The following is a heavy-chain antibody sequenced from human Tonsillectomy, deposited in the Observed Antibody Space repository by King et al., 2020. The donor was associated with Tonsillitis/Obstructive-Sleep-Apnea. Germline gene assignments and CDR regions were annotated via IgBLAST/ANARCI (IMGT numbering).Heavy chain of an antibody. D-gene: IGHD4-11*01. Sequence: VQLQQSGPGLVKPSQTLSLTCAISGDSVSSNSATWYWIRQSPSRGLEWLGRTYYRSIWYNDYAVSVKSRVTINPDTSKNEFSLQLSSVTPEDTAVYFCARRLQMAPPYYYFFRYVWGGGATFTVSS. CDR1: GDSVSSNSAT. J-gene: IGHJ6*03. V-gene: IGHV6-1*01. CDR2: TYYRSIWYN. CDR3: ARRLQMAPPYYYFFRYV.